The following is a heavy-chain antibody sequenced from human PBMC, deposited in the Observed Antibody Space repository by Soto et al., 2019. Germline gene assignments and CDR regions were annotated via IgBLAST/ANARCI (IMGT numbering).Heavy chain of an antibody. CDR3: AHSESLEWRRYLNPFDY. V-gene: IGHV2-5*02. CDR1: GFSLSTSGVG. J-gene: IGHJ4*02. Sequence: QITLKESGPTLVKPTQTLTLTCTFSGFSLSTSGVGVGWIRQPPGKALEWLALIYWDDDKRYSPSLKSRLTITKDTSKNQVDLTMTNMDPVDTATYYCAHSESLEWRRYLNPFDYWGQGTLVTVSS. D-gene: IGHD3-3*01. CDR2: IYWDDDK.